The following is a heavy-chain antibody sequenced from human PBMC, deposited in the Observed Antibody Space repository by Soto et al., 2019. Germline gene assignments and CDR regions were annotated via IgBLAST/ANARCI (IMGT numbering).Heavy chain of an antibody. J-gene: IGHJ5*02. D-gene: IGHD6-19*01. CDR3: ARMSSGWYWFDP. V-gene: IGHV4-59*01. CDR2: IYYSGST. CDR1: GGSIGSYY. Sequence: SETLSLTCTVSGGSIGSYYWSWIRQPPGKGLEWIGYIYYSGSTNYNPSLKSRVTISVDTSKNQFSLKLSSVTAADTAVYYCARMSSGWYWFDPWGQGTLVTVSS.